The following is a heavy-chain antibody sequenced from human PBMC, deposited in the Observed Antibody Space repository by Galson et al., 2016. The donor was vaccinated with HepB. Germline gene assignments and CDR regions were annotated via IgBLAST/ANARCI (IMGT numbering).Heavy chain of an antibody. CDR2: ITGSGSAI. J-gene: IGHJ1*01. CDR1: GFSFSDYY. Sequence: SLRLSCAASGFSFSDYYMSWIRQAPGKGLEWISYITGSGSAIYYADSVKGRFTISRDNTKNSLDLQMNSRRVEDTAVYYCARDGTVAPGYWGQGTLVTVSS. CDR3: ARDGTVAPGY. D-gene: IGHD6-19*01. V-gene: IGHV3-11*01.